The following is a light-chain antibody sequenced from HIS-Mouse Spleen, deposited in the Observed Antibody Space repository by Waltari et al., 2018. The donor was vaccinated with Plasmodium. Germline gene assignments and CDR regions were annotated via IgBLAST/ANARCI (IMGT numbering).Light chain of an antibody. V-gene: IGLV2-23*01. J-gene: IGLJ3*02. CDR3: CSYAGSSTNWV. CDR1: SSDVGSYNL. CDR2: EGS. Sequence: QSALTQPASVSGSPGQSIPIPCTGTSSDVGSYNLVAWYQPHPGKAPKLMIYEGSKRPSGVSNRFSGSKSGNTASLTISGLQAEDEADYYCCSYAGSSTNWVFGGGTKLTVL.